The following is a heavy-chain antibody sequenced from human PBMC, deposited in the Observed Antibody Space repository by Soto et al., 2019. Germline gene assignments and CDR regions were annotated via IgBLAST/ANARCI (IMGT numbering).Heavy chain of an antibody. D-gene: IGHD3-10*01. V-gene: IGHV3-23*01. Sequence: DVQLLESGGHLVQPGGSLRLSCAASGFTFSSYAMSWVRQAPGKGLEWVSSVSAGGDMTYYSDSVKGRFTISRDNSNNALFLQMSSLRIEDTALYYCARGDRGGSGSPASYYSSGLDVWGQGAPVTVS. CDR2: VSAGGDMT. J-gene: IGHJ6*02. CDR3: ARGDRGGSGSPASYYSSGLDV. CDR1: GFTFSSYA.